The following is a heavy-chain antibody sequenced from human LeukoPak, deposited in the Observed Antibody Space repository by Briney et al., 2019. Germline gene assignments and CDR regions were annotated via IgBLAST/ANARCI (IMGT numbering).Heavy chain of an antibody. CDR3: ARDRGGKHYDILTH. CDR2: INAGNGNT. D-gene: IGHD3-9*01. J-gene: IGHJ4*02. CDR1: GHTFTSYA. Sequence: ASVKVSCKASGHTFTSYALQWVRQAPGQRLEWMGWINAGNGNTKYSQKFQGRVTITRDTSASTAYMELSSLRSEDTAVYYCARDRGGKHYDILTHWGQGTLVTVSS. V-gene: IGHV1-3*01.